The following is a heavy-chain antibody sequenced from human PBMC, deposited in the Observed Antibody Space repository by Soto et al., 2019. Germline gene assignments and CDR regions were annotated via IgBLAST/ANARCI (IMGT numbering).Heavy chain of an antibody. CDR3: ATDKGASADYDFWSGPRTLGY. CDR2: FDPEDGET. Sequence: ASVKVSCKVSGYALTELSMHWVRQAPGKGLEWMGGFDPEDGETIYAQKFQGRVTMTEDTSTDTAYMELSSLRSEDTAVYYCATDKGASADYDFWSGPRTLGYWGQGTLVTVSS. CDR1: GYALTELS. J-gene: IGHJ4*02. V-gene: IGHV1-24*01. D-gene: IGHD3-3*01.